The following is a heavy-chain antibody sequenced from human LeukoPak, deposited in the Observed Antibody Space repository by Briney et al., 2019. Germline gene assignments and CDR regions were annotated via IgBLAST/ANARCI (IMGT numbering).Heavy chain of an antibody. Sequence: ASVKASCKASGYTFTGYYMHWVRQAPGQGLEWMGWINPNSGGTNYAQKFQGRVTMTRDTSISTAYMELSRLRSDDTAVYYCARSITMIVVSDGFDIWGQGTMVTVSS. D-gene: IGHD3-22*01. J-gene: IGHJ3*02. CDR1: GYTFTGYY. CDR3: ARSITMIVVSDGFDI. CDR2: INPNSGGT. V-gene: IGHV1-2*02.